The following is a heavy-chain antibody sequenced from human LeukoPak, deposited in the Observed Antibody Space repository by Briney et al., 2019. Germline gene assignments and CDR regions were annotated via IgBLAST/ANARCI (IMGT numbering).Heavy chain of an antibody. J-gene: IGHJ6*03. V-gene: IGHV1-46*01. Sequence: ASVKVSCKASGGTFSSYAISWVRQAPGQGLEWMGIITPSGGTTNNAQKFQGRITMTRDMSTSTVYMELSSLRYEDTAVYYCARDPGSPWGEPYYYYMDVWGKGTTVTVSS. CDR2: ITPSGGTT. CDR1: GGTFSSYA. D-gene: IGHD3-16*01. CDR3: ARDPGSPWGEPYYYYMDV.